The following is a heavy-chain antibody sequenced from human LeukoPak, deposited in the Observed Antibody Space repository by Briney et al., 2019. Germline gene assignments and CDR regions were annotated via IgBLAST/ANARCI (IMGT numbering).Heavy chain of an antibody. CDR1: GFTFSSYS. CDR2: ISSSSSYI. J-gene: IGHJ3*02. D-gene: IGHD3-22*01. Sequence: GGSLRLSCAASGFTFSSYSMNWVRQAPGKGLEWVSSISSSSSYIYYADSVKGRFTISRDNAKNSLYLQMNSLRAEGTAVYYCARDSTDSSGYPPLYAFDIWGQGTMVTVSS. V-gene: IGHV3-21*01. CDR3: ARDSTDSSGYPPLYAFDI.